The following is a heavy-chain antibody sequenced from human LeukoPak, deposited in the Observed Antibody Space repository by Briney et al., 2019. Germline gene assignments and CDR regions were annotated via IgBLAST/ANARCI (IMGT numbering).Heavy chain of an antibody. CDR2: IYTCSTT. V-gene: IGHV3-66*03. CDR3: AKDRETTASGTFDF. J-gene: IGHJ4*02. CDR1: GFTVRSNY. Sequence: GGSLRLSCTASGFTVRSNYMSWVRQAPGKGLEWVSVIYTCSTTYYADSVKGRFTISRDSSNNTLYLQMNSLRAEDTGVYFCAKDRETTASGTFDFRGQGTLVTVSS. D-gene: IGHD6-13*01.